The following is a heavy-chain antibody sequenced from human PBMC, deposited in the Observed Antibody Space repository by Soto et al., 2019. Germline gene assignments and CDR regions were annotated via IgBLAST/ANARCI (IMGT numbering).Heavy chain of an antibody. CDR3: TTDEGDARGFYNFDY. J-gene: IGHJ4*02. V-gene: IGHV3-15*07. CDR1: GLTFRNVW. Sequence: DVELVESGGGLGKPGESLRLSCAVSGLTFRNVWMSWVRQAPGRGLEGVGRIRSKADGGSTGYAVPVNGRFIVSRDDSKDMLYLQMNSLKVEDTDVDYCTTDEGDARGFYNFDYWGQGILVTVSS. CDR2: IRSKADGGST. D-gene: IGHD2-21*01.